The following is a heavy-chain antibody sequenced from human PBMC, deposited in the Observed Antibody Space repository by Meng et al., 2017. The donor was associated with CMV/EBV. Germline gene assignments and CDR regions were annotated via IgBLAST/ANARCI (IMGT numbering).Heavy chain of an antibody. Sequence: QLQESGPVRVSLAEPLAGTCSVSGGCFSGFFCNMIRKPAVKGLGCSWRIYSTEATNYNPSFESRVTISWGGSNNQFSLKLNSVTAAETAIYYCARERGEDSGYNFDSWGQGTLVTVSS. V-gene: IGHV4-4*07. J-gene: IGHJ4*02. CDR2: IYSTEAT. D-gene: IGHD3-22*01. CDR1: GGCFSGFF. CDR3: ARERGEDSGYNFDS.